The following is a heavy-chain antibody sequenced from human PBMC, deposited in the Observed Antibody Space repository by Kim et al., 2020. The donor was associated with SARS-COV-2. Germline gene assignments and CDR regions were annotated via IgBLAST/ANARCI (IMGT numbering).Heavy chain of an antibody. CDR3: AKSALGIQNDAFDV. Sequence: ADSAMGRFTISRDNSKNTLYLHMNGLRVDDTATYYCAKSALGIQNDAFDVWGQGTMVTVSS. V-gene: IGHV3-23*01. J-gene: IGHJ3*01. D-gene: IGHD3-16*01.